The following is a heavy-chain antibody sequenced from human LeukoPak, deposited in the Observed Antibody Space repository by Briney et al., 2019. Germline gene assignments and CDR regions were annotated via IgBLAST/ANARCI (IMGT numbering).Heavy chain of an antibody. D-gene: IGHD2-15*01. J-gene: IGHJ4*02. CDR1: GFTFSSYG. V-gene: IGHV3-33*01. CDR2: IWYDGSNK. Sequence: GRSLRLSCSASGFTFSSYGMHWVRQAPGKGLEWGAVIWYDGSNKYYADSVKGRFTISRHNSKNTLYLQMNSLRAEDTAVYYCARDLLSGGSCFYDYWGQGTLVTVSS. CDR3: ARDLLSGGSCFYDY.